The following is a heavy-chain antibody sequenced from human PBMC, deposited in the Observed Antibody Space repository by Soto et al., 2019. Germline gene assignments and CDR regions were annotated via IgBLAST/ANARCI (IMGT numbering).Heavy chain of an antibody. Sequence: QLQLQESGPGLVKPSETLSLTCTVSGDSISTSSFYWTWIRQSPGKGLEWIGSFYYSGTTYYTSSLRSRVTRSVDTSKNQFSLKMSSVTAADTAVYYCARLIHCFPTSCYFDYWGQGTLVTVSS. CDR2: FYYSGTT. D-gene: IGHD2-2*01. CDR3: ARLIHCFPTSCYFDY. CDR1: GDSISTSSFY. V-gene: IGHV4-39*01. J-gene: IGHJ4*02.